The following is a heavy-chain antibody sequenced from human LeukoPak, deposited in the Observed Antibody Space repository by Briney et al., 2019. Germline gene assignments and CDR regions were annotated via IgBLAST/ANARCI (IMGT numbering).Heavy chain of an antibody. CDR2: ISYDGSNK. CDR1: GFTFSSYA. V-gene: IGHV3-30*04. J-gene: IGHJ4*02. D-gene: IGHD3-10*01. Sequence: HPGGSLRLSCAASGFTFSSYAMHWVRQAPGKGLEWVAVISYDGSNKYYADSVKGRFTISRDNSKNMLYLQMNSLRAEDTAVYYCASYYGSDTGGGFDYWGQGTLVTVSS. CDR3: ASYYGSDTGGGFDY.